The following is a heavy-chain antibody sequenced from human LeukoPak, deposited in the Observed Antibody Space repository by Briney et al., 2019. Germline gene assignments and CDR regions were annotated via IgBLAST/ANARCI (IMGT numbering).Heavy chain of an antibody. CDR2: ISWNSRSI. J-gene: IGHJ4*02. CDR1: GFTFNDYA. CDR3: AKEGSSWSTFDY. Sequence: PGRPLRLSCATSGFTFNDYAMYWVRQAPGKGLEWVSGISWNSRSIAYADSVEGRFTISRDNAKNSLYLQMNSLRAEDMALYYCAKEGSSWSTFDYWGQGTLVTVSS. D-gene: IGHD6-13*01. V-gene: IGHV3-9*03.